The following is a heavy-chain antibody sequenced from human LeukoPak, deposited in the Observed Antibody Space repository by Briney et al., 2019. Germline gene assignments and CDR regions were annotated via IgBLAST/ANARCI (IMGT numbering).Heavy chain of an antibody. D-gene: IGHD3-10*01. CDR2: ISAYNGNT. Sequence: ASVKVSCKASGYTFTSYGINWVRQAPGQGLEWMGWISAYNGNTNYAQKLQGGVTMTTDTSTSTAYMELRSLRSDDTAVYYCARGDYYGSGTYYKKTVDYWGQGTLVTVSS. V-gene: IGHV1-18*01. CDR1: GYTFTSYG. CDR3: ARGDYYGSGTYYKKTVDY. J-gene: IGHJ4*02.